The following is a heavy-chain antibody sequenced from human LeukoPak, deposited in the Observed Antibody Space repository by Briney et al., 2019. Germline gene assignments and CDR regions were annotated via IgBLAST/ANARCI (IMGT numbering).Heavy chain of an antibody. Sequence: ASVKVSCKASGYTFTSYNMHWVRQAPGQGLEWMGMINPSGGSTSYAQKFQGRVTVTRDTSTRTVYMELSSLRFEDTAVYYCARASSGAPRFDYWGQGTLVTVSS. CDR3: ARASSGAPRFDY. CDR1: GYTFTSYN. V-gene: IGHV1-46*01. CDR2: INPSGGST. D-gene: IGHD6-19*01. J-gene: IGHJ4*02.